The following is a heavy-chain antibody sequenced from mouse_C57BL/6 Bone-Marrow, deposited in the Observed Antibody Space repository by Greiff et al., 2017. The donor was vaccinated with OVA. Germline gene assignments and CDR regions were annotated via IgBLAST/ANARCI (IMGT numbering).Heavy chain of an antibody. V-gene: IGHV5-9*01. CDR3: ARQGLRLDY. CDR1: GFTFSSYT. D-gene: IGHD2-4*01. CDR2: ISGGGGNT. Sequence: EVQVVESGGGLVKPGGSLKLSCAASGFTFSSYTMSWVRQTPEKRLEWVATISGGGGNTYYPDSVKGRFTISRDNAKNTLYLQMSSLRSEDTALYYCARQGLRLDYWGQGTTLTVSS. J-gene: IGHJ2*01.